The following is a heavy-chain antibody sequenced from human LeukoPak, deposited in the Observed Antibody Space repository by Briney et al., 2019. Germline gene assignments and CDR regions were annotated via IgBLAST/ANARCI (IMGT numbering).Heavy chain of an antibody. CDR2: IYYSGST. Sequence: TSETLSLTCTVSGGSISSGDYYWSWIRQPPGRGLEWIGYIYYSGSTYYSPSLKSRVTISVDTSKNQFSLKLSSVTAADTAIYYCARAPLDCSGGSCYYWYFDLWGRGTLVTVSS. J-gene: IGHJ2*01. V-gene: IGHV4-30-4*08. D-gene: IGHD2-15*01. CDR3: ARAPLDCSGGSCYYWYFDL. CDR1: GGSISSGDYY.